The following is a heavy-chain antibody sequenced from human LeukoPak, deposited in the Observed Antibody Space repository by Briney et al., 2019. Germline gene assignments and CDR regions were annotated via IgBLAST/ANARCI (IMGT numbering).Heavy chain of an antibody. J-gene: IGHJ4*02. Sequence: SETLSLTCTVSGGSISSYYWSWIRQPPGKGLEWIGYIYYSGSTNYNPSLKSRVAISVDTSKNQFSLKLSSVTAADTAVYYCAAYDTAMVTGFDYWGQGTLVTVSS. D-gene: IGHD5-18*01. CDR1: GGSISSYY. CDR3: AAYDTAMVTGFDY. V-gene: IGHV4-59*08. CDR2: IYYSGST.